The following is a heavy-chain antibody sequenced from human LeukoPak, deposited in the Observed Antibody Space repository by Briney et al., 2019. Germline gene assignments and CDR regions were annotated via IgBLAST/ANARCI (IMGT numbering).Heavy chain of an antibody. V-gene: IGHV3-9*01. CDR1: GFTFNDYA. J-gene: IGHJ3*01. CDR3: AKDLAVGTTPRVYAFDV. Sequence: GGSLRLSCAGSGFTFNDYAMHWVRQVPGKGLEGVGGINWNSGVIAYGASVKGRSTISRDNARNSLYLQVDSLRFEDTALYYCAKDLAVGTTPRVYAFDVWGQGALVTVSS. CDR2: INWNSGVI. D-gene: IGHD1/OR15-1a*01.